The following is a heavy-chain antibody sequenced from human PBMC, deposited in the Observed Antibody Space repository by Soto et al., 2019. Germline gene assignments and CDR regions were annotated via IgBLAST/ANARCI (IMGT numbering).Heavy chain of an antibody. J-gene: IGHJ4*02. CDR3: AREPYEGREFDY. CDR1: GYTFTGYA. D-gene: IGHD5-12*01. V-gene: IGHV1-3*05. CDR2: INVGDGNT. Sequence: QVQLVQSGAEEKKPGASVKVSCKASGYTFTGYAMHWVRQAPGHRLEWMGWINVGDGNTRSSQKLQGRLTIARDTSASTANRELSSLRAEDTADSYCAREPYEGREFDYWGQGTLVTVSS.